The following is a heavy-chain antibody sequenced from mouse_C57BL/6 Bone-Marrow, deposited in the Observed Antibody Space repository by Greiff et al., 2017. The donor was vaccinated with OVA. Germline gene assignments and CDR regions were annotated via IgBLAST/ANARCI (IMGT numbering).Heavy chain of an antibody. Sequence: VQLQQSGAELARPGASVKLSCKASGYTFTSYGISWVKQRTGQGLEWIGEIYPRSGNTYYNEKFKGKATLTADKSSSTVYMELRSLTSEDSAVYFCARKGIYYYGSSPGYFDYWGQGTTLTVSS. CDR2: IYPRSGNT. V-gene: IGHV1-81*01. D-gene: IGHD1-1*01. CDR3: ARKGIYYYGSSPGYFDY. CDR1: GYTFTSYG. J-gene: IGHJ2*01.